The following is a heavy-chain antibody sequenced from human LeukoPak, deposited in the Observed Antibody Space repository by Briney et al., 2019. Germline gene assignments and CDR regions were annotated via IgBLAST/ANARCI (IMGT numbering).Heavy chain of an antibody. J-gene: IGHJ3*02. V-gene: IGHV3-33*06. D-gene: IGHD4-17*01. CDR1: GFTFSDYG. Sequence: PGRSLRHSCTGSGFTFSDYGMHWVRQAPGKGLEWVAVIWYDGNKKYYADSVKGRFTISRDNSKNTQYLQMNSLRAEDTAVYYCAKGAHIYGDYGAVDIWGQGTMVTISS. CDR3: AKGAHIYGDYGAVDI. CDR2: IWYDGNKK.